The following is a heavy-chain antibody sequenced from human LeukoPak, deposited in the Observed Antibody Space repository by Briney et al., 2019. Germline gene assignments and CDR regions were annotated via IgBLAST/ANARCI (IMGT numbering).Heavy chain of an antibody. V-gene: IGHV3-7*01. Sequence: PGGSLRLSCAASGFTFSSYGMSWVRQAPGKGLEWVANVNQSGTEKFYVDSVKGRFTISRDNAENSLYLQMNSLRVEDTAVYYCAREHYFYHMDGWGEGTTVTVSS. CDR1: GFTFSSYG. J-gene: IGHJ6*03. CDR2: VNQSGTEK. CDR3: AREHYFYHMDG.